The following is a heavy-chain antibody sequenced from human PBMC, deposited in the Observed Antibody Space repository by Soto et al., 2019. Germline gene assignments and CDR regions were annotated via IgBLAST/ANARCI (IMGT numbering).Heavy chain of an antibody. D-gene: IGHD1-26*01. V-gene: IGHV4-34*01. CDR3: ARHHVRGRTIAGAAEF. J-gene: IGHJ4*02. CDR1: GGSLSGYY. CDR2: INHSGNT. Sequence: SETLSLTCAVYGGSLSGYYWSWIRQPPGKALEWIGEINHSGNTNYNPSLKTRVTISVDTSKNQLFLNLSSVTAADTAMYYCARHHVRGRTIAGAAEFWGQGTLVTVS.